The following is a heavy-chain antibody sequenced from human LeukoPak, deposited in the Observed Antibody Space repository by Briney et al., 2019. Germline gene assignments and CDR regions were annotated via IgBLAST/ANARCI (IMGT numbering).Heavy chain of an antibody. CDR2: ISYDGSNK. J-gene: IGHJ4*02. D-gene: IGHD6-19*01. CDR1: GFTFSSYA. Sequence: PGGSLRLSCAASGFTFSSYAMHWVRQAPGKGLEWVAVISYDGSNKYYADSVKGRFTISRDNSKNTLYLQMNSLRAEDTAVYYCARDHGTAVLDYWGQGTLVTVSS. V-gene: IGHV3-30-3*01. CDR3: ARDHGTAVLDY.